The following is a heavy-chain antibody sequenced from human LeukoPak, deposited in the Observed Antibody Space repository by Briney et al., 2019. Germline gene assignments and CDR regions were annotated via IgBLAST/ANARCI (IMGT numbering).Heavy chain of an antibody. Sequence: GASLRLSCAASGFTFSNYAMNWVRQAPGKGLEWVAVIWYDGSNKYYADSVKGRFTISRDNSKNTLYLQMNSLRAEDTAVYYCARDKSGSGSYFYFDYWGQGTLVTVSS. V-gene: IGHV3-33*08. CDR1: GFTFSNYA. J-gene: IGHJ4*02. D-gene: IGHD1-26*01. CDR3: ARDKSGSGSYFYFDY. CDR2: IWYDGSNK.